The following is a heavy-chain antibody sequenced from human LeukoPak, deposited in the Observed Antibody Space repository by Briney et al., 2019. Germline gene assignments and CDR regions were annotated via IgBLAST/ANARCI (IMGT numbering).Heavy chain of an antibody. D-gene: IGHD5-12*01. CDR1: GGSFSGYY. J-gene: IGHJ4*02. CDR2: INHSGST. CDR3: ARGRLRPNYFDY. V-gene: IGHV4-34*01. Sequence: RTSETLSLTCAVYGGSFSGYYWSWIRQPPGKGLEWIGEINHSGSTNYNPSLKSRVTISVDTSKNQFSLKLSSVTAADTAVYYCARGRLRPNYFDYWGQGTLVTVSS.